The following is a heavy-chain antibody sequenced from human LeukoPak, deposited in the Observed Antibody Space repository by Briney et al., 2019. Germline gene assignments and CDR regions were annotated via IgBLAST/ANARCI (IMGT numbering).Heavy chain of an antibody. CDR2: ISYDGGNI. J-gene: IGHJ4*02. CDR1: GFTFDDYA. V-gene: IGHV3-30*01. Sequence: QSGGSLRLSCTPSGFTFDDYAMHWVRQAPGKGLEWVALISYDGGNIYYADSVKGRFTISRDNSQNTLYLQMNSLRAEDTAVYYCARDPPFRTGWSQNFFDNWGPGTLVTVSS. CDR3: ARDPPFRTGWSQNFFDN. D-gene: IGHD6-19*01.